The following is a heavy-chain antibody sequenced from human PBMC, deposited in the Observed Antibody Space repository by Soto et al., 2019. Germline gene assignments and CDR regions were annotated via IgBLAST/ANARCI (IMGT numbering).Heavy chain of an antibody. J-gene: IGHJ4*02. CDR1: GSTFNAYY. D-gene: IGHD6-6*01. CDR3: ARDPRPLCNFDY. Sequence: QVQLVQSAAEVKKPGASVKVSCKASGSTFNAYYIHWVRQAPGQGLEWVGRINPNSGDTTYTQKLESRVTMNRDTSISTAYLELTGLKSDDKAIYYWARDPRPLCNFDYWGEGTLVTVSS. CDR2: INPNSGDT. V-gene: IGHV1-2*02.